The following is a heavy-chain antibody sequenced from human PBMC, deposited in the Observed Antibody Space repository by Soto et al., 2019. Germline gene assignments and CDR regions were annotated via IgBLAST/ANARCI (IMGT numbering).Heavy chain of an antibody. Sequence: QVQLEESGPGLVEPSGTLSLTCAVSGDSISSSHWWSWVRQSPGKGRERIGEIFHSGTTKYNPSFESRVTMSVDKSSNQLSLKLRSVTAADTAVYYCTRQLERGDLPEGFEYWGQGTLATVSS. CDR3: TRQLERGDLPEGFEY. CDR2: IFHSGTT. D-gene: IGHD1-1*01. CDR1: GDSISSSHW. V-gene: IGHV4-4*02. J-gene: IGHJ4*02.